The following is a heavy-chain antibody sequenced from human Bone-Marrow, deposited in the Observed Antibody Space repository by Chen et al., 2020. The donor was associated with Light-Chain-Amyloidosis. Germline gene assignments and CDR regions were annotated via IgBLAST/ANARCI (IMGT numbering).Heavy chain of an antibody. CDR2: ISRHSDFI. J-gene: IGHJ4*02. CDR3: AYNSAYFFDH. Sequence: EVQLAESGGGVVQPGESLRLSCSASGFDFSDMSMNWVRQGPGKGLEWVASISRHSDFIFYADSVRGRFTISRDNARNSLFLQLTRLRGDDTAVYYCAYNSAYFFDHWGQGALVSVSS. D-gene: IGHD1-1*01. V-gene: IGHV3-21*01. CDR1: GFDFSDMS.